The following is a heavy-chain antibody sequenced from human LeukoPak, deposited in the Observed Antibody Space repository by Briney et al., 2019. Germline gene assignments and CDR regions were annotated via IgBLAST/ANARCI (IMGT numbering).Heavy chain of an antibody. CDR1: GLTFGYHG. CDR3: ASRPSNGVVGPPDY. CDR2: IWYDGTKK. D-gene: IGHD2-21*01. J-gene: IGHJ4*02. V-gene: IGHV3-33*03. Sequence: PGGSLRLSCGVSGLTFGYHGMHWVRQAPGKGLEWVAVIWYDGTKKYYADSVKDRFTISRDNSENKVYLQMNSLIDEDTAVYYCASRPSNGVVGPPDYWGRGTLVTVSS.